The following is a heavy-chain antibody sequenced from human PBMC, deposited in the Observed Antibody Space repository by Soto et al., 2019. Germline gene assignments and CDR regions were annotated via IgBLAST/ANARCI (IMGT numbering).Heavy chain of an antibody. D-gene: IGHD2-15*01. V-gene: IGHV4-4*02. J-gene: IGHJ6*03. Sequence: QVQLQESGPGLVKPSRTLSLTCAVSSGSISSSNWWSWVRQPPGKGLEWIGEIYHSGSTNYNPSLKSRVTISVDKSKNQFSLKLSSVTAADTAVYYCARVYCSGGSCYPRYYYYMDVWGKGTTVTVSS. CDR3: ARVYCSGGSCYPRYYYYMDV. CDR1: SGSISSSNW. CDR2: IYHSGST.